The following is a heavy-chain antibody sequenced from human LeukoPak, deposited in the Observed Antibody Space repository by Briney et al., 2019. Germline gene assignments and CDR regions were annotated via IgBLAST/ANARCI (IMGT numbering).Heavy chain of an antibody. V-gene: IGHV3-48*03. J-gene: IGHJ4*02. CDR1: GFMFNEFE. CDR2: ISSTGSRI. CDR3: ATLRWGSGRYAGDY. D-gene: IGHD1-26*01. Sequence: GGSLRLSCVASGFMFNEFEMNWVRQAPGRGLEWIAYISSTGSRIYYADSVEGRFTISRDDAQNSLFLQMNSLRVEATAISHCATLRWGSGRYAGDYWGQGSLVTVSS.